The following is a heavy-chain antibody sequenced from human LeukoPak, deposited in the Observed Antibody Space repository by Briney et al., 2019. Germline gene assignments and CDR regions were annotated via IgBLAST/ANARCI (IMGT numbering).Heavy chain of an antibody. CDR3: ARRLDEEKYNWFDP. Sequence: AGETLKISCKGSGYSFTSYWIGWVRQLPGKGLEWMGIIYPGDSDTSYSPSFHRLVTITADKTISTAYLQWSSLKASDTAMYYCARRLDEEKYNWFDPWGQGTLVTVSS. J-gene: IGHJ5*02. V-gene: IGHV5-51*01. CDR2: IYPGDSDT. D-gene: IGHD3/OR15-3a*01. CDR1: GYSFTSYW.